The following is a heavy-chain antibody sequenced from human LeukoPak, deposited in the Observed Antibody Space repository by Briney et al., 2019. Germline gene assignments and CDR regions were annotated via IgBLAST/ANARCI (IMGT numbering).Heavy chain of an antibody. CDR1: GLTVSSTY. V-gene: IGHV3-66*01. D-gene: IGHD3-3*01. J-gene: IGHJ4*02. CDR3: ARDPLEWYFDY. Sequence: GGCLRLSCAASGLTVSSTYMSWVRQTPGKGLEWVSVIYSGGSTYYADSVKGRFTISRDNSKNTLYLQMNSLRAEDTAVYYCARDPLEWYFDYWGQGSVDGVSS. CDR2: IYSGGST.